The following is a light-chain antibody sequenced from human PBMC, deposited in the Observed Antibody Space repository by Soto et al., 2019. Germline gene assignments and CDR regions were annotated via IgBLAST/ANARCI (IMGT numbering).Light chain of an antibody. CDR1: QSVSTH. Sequence: EIVLTQSPATLSLSPGERATLSCRASQSVSTHFAWYQQKPGQAPRLLIYDASSRATGIPARFSGSGSGTDFTLTISSLEPEDFAVYYCQQRTNPFTFGPGTKVEIK. CDR2: DAS. CDR3: QQRTNPFT. J-gene: IGKJ3*01. V-gene: IGKV3-11*01.